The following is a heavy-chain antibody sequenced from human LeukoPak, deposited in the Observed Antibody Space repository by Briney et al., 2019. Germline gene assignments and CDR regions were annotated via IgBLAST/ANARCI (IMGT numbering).Heavy chain of an antibody. J-gene: IGHJ5*02. D-gene: IGHD3-22*01. CDR1: GFSLSTSGVG. Sequence: SGPTLVNPTQTLTLTCTFSGFSLSTSGVGVGWIRQPPGKALEWLALIYWDDDKHYSPSLKSRLTITKDTSKNQVVLTMTNMDPVDTATYHCAHRLYDSSGLPFDPWGQGTLVTVSS. V-gene: IGHV2-5*02. CDR2: IYWDDDK. CDR3: AHRLYDSSGLPFDP.